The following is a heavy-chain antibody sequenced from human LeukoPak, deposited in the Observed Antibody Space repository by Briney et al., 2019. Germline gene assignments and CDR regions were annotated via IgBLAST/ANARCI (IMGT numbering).Heavy chain of an antibody. Sequence: SETLSLTCTVSGGSISSYYWSWIRQPPGRGLDCIGYIYYSGSTNYNPSLKSRVTISVDTSRNQFSLKLSSVTAADTAVYYCARTGTTGDYFDYWGQGTLVTVSS. CDR1: GGSISSYY. V-gene: IGHV4-59*01. CDR2: IYYSGST. D-gene: IGHD1-1*01. J-gene: IGHJ4*02. CDR3: ARTGTTGDYFDY.